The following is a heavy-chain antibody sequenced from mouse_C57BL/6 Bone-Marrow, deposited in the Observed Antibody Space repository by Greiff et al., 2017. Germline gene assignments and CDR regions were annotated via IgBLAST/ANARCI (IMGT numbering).Heavy chain of an antibody. V-gene: IGHV5-9*01. Sequence: EVKVVESGGGLVKPGGSLKLSCAASGFTFSSYTMSWVRQTPEKRLEWVATISGGGGNTYYPDSVKGRFTISRDNAKNTLYLQMSSLRSEDTALYYCARQALYGSCWYFDVWGTGTTVTVSS. CDR3: ARQALYGSCWYFDV. CDR1: GFTFSSYT. D-gene: IGHD1-1*01. CDR2: ISGGGGNT. J-gene: IGHJ1*03.